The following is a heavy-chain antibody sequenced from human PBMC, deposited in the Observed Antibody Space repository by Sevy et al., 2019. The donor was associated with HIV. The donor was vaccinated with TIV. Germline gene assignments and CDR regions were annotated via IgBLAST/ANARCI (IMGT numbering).Heavy chain of an antibody. V-gene: IGHV3-23*01. Sequence: GGSLRLSCAASGFTFNTYAMTWVRQAPGKGLEWVSSVSGSGGSTYYADSVKGRFTISRDNSKNTLYLQMDSLRAEDTALYYCARTVVPDSWGRGTLVTVSS. CDR1: GFTFNTYA. D-gene: IGHD2-21*01. CDR3: ARTVVPDS. CDR2: VSGSGGST. J-gene: IGHJ4*02.